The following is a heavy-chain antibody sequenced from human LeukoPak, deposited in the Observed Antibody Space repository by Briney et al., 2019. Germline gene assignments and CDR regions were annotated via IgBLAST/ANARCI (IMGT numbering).Heavy chain of an antibody. J-gene: IGHJ6*03. CDR3: ARPGGDYVSSYMDV. Sequence: SETLSLTCTVSGYSISSGYYWGWIRQPPGKGLEWIGSIYHSGSTYYNPSLKSRVTISVDTSKNQFSLKLSSVTAADTAVYYCARPGGDYVSSYMDVWGKGTTVTVSS. CDR2: IYHSGST. V-gene: IGHV4-38-2*02. CDR1: GYSISSGYY. D-gene: IGHD4-17*01.